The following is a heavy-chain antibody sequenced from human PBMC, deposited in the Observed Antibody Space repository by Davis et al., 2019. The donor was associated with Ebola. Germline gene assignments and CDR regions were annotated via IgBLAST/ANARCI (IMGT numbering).Heavy chain of an antibody. CDR2: IRSKANSYAT. D-gene: IGHD4-17*01. CDR1: GFTFSGSA. CDR3: TLTVTTIDY. J-gene: IGHJ4*02. V-gene: IGHV3-73*01. Sequence: GGSLRLSCAASGFTFSGSAMHWVRQASGKGLEWVGRIRSKANSYATAYAASVKGRFTISRDDSKNTAYLQMNSPKTEDTAVDYCTLTVTTIDYWGQGTLVTVSS.